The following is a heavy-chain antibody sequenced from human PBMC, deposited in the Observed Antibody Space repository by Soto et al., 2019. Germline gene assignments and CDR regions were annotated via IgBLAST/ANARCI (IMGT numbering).Heavy chain of an antibody. Sequence: SQTLALTCAIAGHIVSSNSAAWNWIRQSPSRGLEWLGRTYYRSKWYNDYAVSVKSRITINPDTSKNQFSLRLNSVTPEDTAVSYCVMSSPSHSSSDLWGPAILLAVS. D-gene: IGHD6-6*01. J-gene: IGHJ1*01. CDR1: GHIVSSNSAA. CDR2: TYYRSKWYN. V-gene: IGHV6-1*01. CDR3: VMSSPSHSSSDL.